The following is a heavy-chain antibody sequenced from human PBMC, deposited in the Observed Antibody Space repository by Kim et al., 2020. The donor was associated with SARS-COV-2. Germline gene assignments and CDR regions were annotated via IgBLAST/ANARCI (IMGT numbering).Heavy chain of an antibody. CDR2: IFYGGDT. CDR3: ARSEGRASWHQFDY. V-gene: IGHV4-59*01. Sequence: SETLSLTCTVSSDSFSAYYWSWIRHLPGKGLEWIGYIFYGGDTNYNPSLRSRVTISWDTSTNQFSLDLTSVTDEDTAVYYCARSEGRASWHQFDYWGQGILVTVSS. J-gene: IGHJ4*02. CDR1: SDSFSAYY.